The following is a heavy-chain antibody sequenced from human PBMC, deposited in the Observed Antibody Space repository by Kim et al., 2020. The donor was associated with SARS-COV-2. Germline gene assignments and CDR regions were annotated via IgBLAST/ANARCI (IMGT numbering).Heavy chain of an antibody. J-gene: IGHJ5*02. V-gene: IGHV1-46*01. Sequence: EQKFQGRVTMTRDTSTSTVYMELSSLRSEDTAVYYCARDLLSNYTNWFDPWGQGTLVTVSS. D-gene: IGHD4-4*01. CDR3: ARDLLSNYTNWFDP.